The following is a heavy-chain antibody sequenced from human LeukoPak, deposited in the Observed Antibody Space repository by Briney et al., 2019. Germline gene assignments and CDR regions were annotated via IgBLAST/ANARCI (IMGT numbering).Heavy chain of an antibody. CDR2: IKQDGSEK. D-gene: IGHD4-17*01. V-gene: IGHV3-7*01. Sequence: GGSLRLSCAASGFTFSSYWMSWVRQAPGKGLEWVASIKQDGSEKYYVDSVKGRLTISRDNAKNSLYLQMNSLRAEDTALYYCARAPGEGWFDPWGQGTLVTVSS. CDR1: GFTFSSYW. J-gene: IGHJ5*02. CDR3: ARAPGEGWFDP.